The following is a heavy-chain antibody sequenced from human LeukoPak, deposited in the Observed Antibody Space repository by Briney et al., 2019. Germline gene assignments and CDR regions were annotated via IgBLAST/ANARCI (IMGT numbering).Heavy chain of an antibody. J-gene: IGHJ4*02. CDR1: GGSISTSSYY. V-gene: IGHV4-39*01. Sequence: SETLSLTCTVSGGSISTSSYYWGWICQPPGKGLEWIGSIYYSGRTYYNPSLESRVTISVDTSKSQFSLKLSSVTAADTSIYYCASLGKLGYYFDYWGQGTLVTVSS. CDR2: IYYSGRT. D-gene: IGHD3-16*01. CDR3: ASLGKLGYYFDY.